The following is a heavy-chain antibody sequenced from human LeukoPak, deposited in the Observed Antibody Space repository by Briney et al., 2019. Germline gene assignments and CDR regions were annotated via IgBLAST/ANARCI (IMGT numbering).Heavy chain of an antibody. CDR2: IRGSGDNT. V-gene: IGHV3-23*01. Sequence: GGSLRLSCAASGLTFSSYGMSWVRHGPGKGLEWVSAIRGSGDNTFYVDSVKGRFTISIDNSKNTVYLQMNSLGAEDTAVYCCAKDRRSGPPDAFDMWGQGTMVTVSS. CDR3: AKDRRSGPPDAFDM. D-gene: IGHD3-10*01. J-gene: IGHJ3*02. CDR1: GLTFSSYG.